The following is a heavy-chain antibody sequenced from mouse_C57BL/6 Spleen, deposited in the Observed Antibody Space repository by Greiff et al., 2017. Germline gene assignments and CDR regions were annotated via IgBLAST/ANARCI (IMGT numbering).Heavy chain of an antibody. CDR1: GYSFTGYY. Sequence: VQLQQSGPELVKPGASVKISCKASGYSFTGYYMNWVKQSPEKSLEWIGEINPSTGGTTYNQKFKAKATLTVDKSSSTAYMQLKSLPSEDSAVYYCARRTTVVAGNWYFNVWGTGTTVTVSS. D-gene: IGHD1-1*01. V-gene: IGHV1-42*01. CDR3: ARRTTVVAGNWYFNV. CDR2: INPSTGGT. J-gene: IGHJ1*03.